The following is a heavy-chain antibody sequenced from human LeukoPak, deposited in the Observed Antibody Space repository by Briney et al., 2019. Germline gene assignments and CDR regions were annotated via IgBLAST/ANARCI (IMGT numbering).Heavy chain of an antibody. CDR2: ISGSGGST. CDR1: GFTFSTYA. J-gene: IGHJ4*02. CDR3: AKGHGVLDY. V-gene: IGHV3-23*01. Sequence: PGGSLRLSCAASGFTFSTYAMSWVRQAPGKGLEWVSAISGSGGSTYYADSVKGRFSISRDNSKNTLHLQMNSLRAEDTAVYYCAKGHGVLDYWGQGTLVTVSS. D-gene: IGHD6-6*01.